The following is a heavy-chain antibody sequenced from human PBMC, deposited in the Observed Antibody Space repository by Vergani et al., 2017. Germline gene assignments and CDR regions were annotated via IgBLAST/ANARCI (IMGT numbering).Heavy chain of an antibody. CDR3: ASKPTGTTWYSVKYYFDF. J-gene: IGHJ4*02. Sequence: QVQLQASGPGRVKPSQTLSLTCTMSGGSISAGYYFWTWIRQPPVKGLEWLGYIYYSGSTYYNPSLKSRLTMSVDTSKNQFSLELSSVTASDTAMYYCASKPTGTTWYSVKYYFDFWGQGTLVAVSS. CDR2: IYYSGST. V-gene: IGHV4-30-4*08. CDR1: GGSISAGYYF. D-gene: IGHD6-13*01.